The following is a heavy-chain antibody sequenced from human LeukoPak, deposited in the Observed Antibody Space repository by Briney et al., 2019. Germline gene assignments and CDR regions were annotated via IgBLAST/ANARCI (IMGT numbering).Heavy chain of an antibody. CDR2: INHSGST. CDR1: GGSFSGYY. D-gene: IGHD1-26*01. CDR3: ARGIRSYRAFDI. Sequence: SEALSLTCAVYGGSFSGYYWSWIRQPPGKGLEWIGEINHSGSTNYNPSLKSRVTIAVDTSKNQFSLKLSSVTAADTAVYYCARGIRSYRAFDIWGQGTMVTVSS. V-gene: IGHV4-34*01. J-gene: IGHJ3*02.